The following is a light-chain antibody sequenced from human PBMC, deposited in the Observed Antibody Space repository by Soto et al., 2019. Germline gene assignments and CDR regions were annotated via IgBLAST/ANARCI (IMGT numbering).Light chain of an antibody. Sequence: SYELSRPPSVSVAPGRTATITCGGNNIGSKSVHWYQQRPGQAPVLVVYDDGDRPSGIPERFAGSNSGNTATLTISRVEAGDEADYYCQVWESSSGHYVFGSGTKVTVL. CDR2: DDG. CDR3: QVWESSSGHYV. J-gene: IGLJ1*01. CDR1: NIGSKS. V-gene: IGLV3-21*03.